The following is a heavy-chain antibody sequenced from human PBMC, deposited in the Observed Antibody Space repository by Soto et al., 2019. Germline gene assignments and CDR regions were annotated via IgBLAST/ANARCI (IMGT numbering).Heavy chain of an antibody. CDR1: GGSINTNNYY. D-gene: IGHD2-15*01. V-gene: IGHV4-39*01. CDR3: ARLVVVSPVANA. J-gene: IGHJ5*02. Sequence: SETLSLTCTVSGGSINTNNYYWGWVRQPPGKGLEWIGSVFYNGTTYYSPSLKSRVTISSATSRTQFSLRLESVTAADTAVYYCARLVVVSPVANAWGQGTLVTVSS. CDR2: VFYNGTT.